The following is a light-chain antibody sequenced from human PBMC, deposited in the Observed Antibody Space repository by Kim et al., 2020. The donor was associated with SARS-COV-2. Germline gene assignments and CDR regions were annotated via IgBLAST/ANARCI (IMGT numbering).Light chain of an antibody. Sequence: ASGGYRVSSSLRASYDISNYLAWFQLKPGKAPKLLIYAASALQPGVPSRFSGSGSGTDFTLTVTSLQPEDVATYYCQKCDSAPWTFGQGTKVDIK. CDR2: AAS. J-gene: IGKJ1*01. CDR1: YDISNY. CDR3: QKCDSAPWT. V-gene: IGKV1-27*01.